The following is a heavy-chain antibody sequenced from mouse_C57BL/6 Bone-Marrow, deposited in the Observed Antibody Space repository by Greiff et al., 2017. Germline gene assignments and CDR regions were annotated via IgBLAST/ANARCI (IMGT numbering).Heavy chain of an antibody. Sequence: QVQLQQSGAELARPGASVKLSCKASGYTFTSYGISWVKQRTGQGLEWIGEIYPRSGNTYYNEKFKGKATLTADKSSSTAYMELRSRTSEDSAFYFCARWVYYGSSSSWFAYWGQGTLVTVSA. J-gene: IGHJ3*01. CDR1: GYTFTSYG. CDR3: ARWVYYGSSSSWFAY. V-gene: IGHV1-81*01. D-gene: IGHD1-1*01. CDR2: IYPRSGNT.